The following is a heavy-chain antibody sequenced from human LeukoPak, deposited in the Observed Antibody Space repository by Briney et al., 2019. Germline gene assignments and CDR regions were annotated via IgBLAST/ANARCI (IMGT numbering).Heavy chain of an antibody. J-gene: IGHJ4*02. D-gene: IGHD3-22*01. CDR1: GFTFSSYW. CDR3: ARAPPNDYDSSGYYSSFDY. V-gene: IGHV3-7*03. CDR2: IKQDGSEK. Sequence: AGGSLRLSCAASGFTFSSYWMSWVRQAPGKGLEWVANIKQDGSEKYYVDSVKGRFTISRDNAKNSLYLQMNSLRAEDTAVYYCARAPPNDYDSSGYYSSFDYWGQGTLVTVSS.